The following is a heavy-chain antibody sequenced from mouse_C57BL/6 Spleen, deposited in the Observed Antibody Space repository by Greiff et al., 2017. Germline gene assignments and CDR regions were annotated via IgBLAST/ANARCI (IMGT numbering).Heavy chain of an antibody. Sequence: EVKLVESGGGLVKPGGSLKLSCAASGFTFSDYGMHWVRQAPEKGLEWVAYISSGSSTIYYADTVKGRFTISRDNAKNTLFLQMTSLRSEDTAMYYCARGYYGIFDYWGQGTTLTVSS. J-gene: IGHJ2*01. CDR3: ARGYYGIFDY. CDR2: ISSGSSTI. CDR1: GFTFSDYG. D-gene: IGHD2-1*01. V-gene: IGHV5-17*01.